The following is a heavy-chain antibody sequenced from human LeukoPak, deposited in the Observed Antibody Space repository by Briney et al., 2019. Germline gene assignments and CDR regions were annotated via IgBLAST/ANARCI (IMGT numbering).Heavy chain of an antibody. CDR3: ARGDTLYSSGWAYYFDY. Sequence: SETLSLTCTVSGGSISSYYWSWLRQPPGKGLEWIGYIYDTGSTNYNPSLKSRVTVSVDTSKNQFSLKLSSVTAADTAVYYCARGDTLYSSGWAYYFDYWGQGTLVTVSS. V-gene: IGHV4-59*12. D-gene: IGHD6-19*01. CDR1: GGSISSYY. CDR2: IYDTGST. J-gene: IGHJ4*02.